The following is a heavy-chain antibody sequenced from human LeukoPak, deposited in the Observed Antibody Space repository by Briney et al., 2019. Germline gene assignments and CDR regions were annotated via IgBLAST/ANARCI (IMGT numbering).Heavy chain of an antibody. CDR2: IWYDGSNK. Sequence: PGRSLRLSCAASGFTFSSYGMHWVRQAPGKGLEWVAVIWYDGSNKYYADSVKGRFTISRDNSKNTLYLQMNSLRAEDTAVYYCARRGDYNAFDIWGQGTMVTVSS. CDR3: ARRGDYNAFDI. J-gene: IGHJ3*02. CDR1: GFTFSSYG. V-gene: IGHV3-33*01. D-gene: IGHD4-17*01.